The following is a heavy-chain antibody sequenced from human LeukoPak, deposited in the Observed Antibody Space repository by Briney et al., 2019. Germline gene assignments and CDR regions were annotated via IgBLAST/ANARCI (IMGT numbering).Heavy chain of an antibody. CDR3: ARRMTLGWSMNWFDP. V-gene: IGHV4-34*01. J-gene: IGHJ5*02. CDR2: INHSGST. Sequence: PSETLSLTCAVYGGSFSGYYWSWIRQPPGKGLEWIGEINHSGSTNYNPSLKSRVTISVDTSKNQFSLKLSSVTAADTAVYYCARRMTLGWSMNWFDPWGQGTLVTVSS. CDR1: GGSFSGYY. D-gene: IGHD4-23*01.